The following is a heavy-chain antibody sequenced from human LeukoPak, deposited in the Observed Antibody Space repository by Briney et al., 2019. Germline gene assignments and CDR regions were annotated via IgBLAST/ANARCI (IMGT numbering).Heavy chain of an antibody. CDR1: GGSISSGSYY. V-gene: IGHV4-61*02. J-gene: IGHJ5*02. CDR3: ARDFYPQALQYSSGWYGWFDP. CDR2: IYTSGST. D-gene: IGHD6-19*01. Sequence: PSETLSLTCTVSGGSISSGSYYWSWIRQPAGKGLEWIGRIYTSGSTNYNPSLKSRVTISVDTSKNQFSLKLSSVTAADTAVYYCARDFYPQALQYSSGWYGWFDPWGQGTLVTVSS.